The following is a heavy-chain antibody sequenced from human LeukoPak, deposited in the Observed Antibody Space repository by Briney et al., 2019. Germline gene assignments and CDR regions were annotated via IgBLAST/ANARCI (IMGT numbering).Heavy chain of an antibody. CDR2: INPNSGGT. J-gene: IGHJ4*02. Sequence: ASVKVSCKASGYTFTGYYMHWVRQAPGQGLEWMGWINPNSGGTNYAQKFQGRVTMTRDTSISTAYMELSRLRSNDTAVYYCARVGSPRDYYDSSGRTDYWGQGTLVTVSS. CDR3: ARVGSPRDYYDSSGRTDY. CDR1: GYTFTGYY. V-gene: IGHV1-2*02. D-gene: IGHD3-22*01.